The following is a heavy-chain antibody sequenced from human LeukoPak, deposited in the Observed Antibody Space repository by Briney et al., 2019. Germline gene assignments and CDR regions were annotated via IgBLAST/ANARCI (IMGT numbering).Heavy chain of an antibody. D-gene: IGHD2-2*01. J-gene: IGHJ4*02. Sequence: GGSLRLSCAASGFTFSSYAMSWVRQTPGKGLEWVSAISGSGGSTYYADSVKGRFTISRDNSKNTLYLQMNSLRAEDTAVYYCAEERHRYCSSTSCYYFDYWGQGTLVTVSS. CDR2: ISGSGGST. V-gene: IGHV3-23*01. CDR1: GFTFSSYA. CDR3: AEERHRYCSSTSCYYFDY.